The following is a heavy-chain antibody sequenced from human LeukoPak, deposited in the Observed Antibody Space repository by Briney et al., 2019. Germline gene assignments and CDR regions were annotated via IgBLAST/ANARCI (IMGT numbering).Heavy chain of an antibody. Sequence: GGSLRLSCAASGFNFNDAAMTWVRQAPGKGLEWVSLIASSGRNTYYTDSVRGQFTISRDNSKKTLSLQMNSLRVEDTAIYYCAKDIQLSAWGLGTMVTVSS. J-gene: IGHJ3*01. CDR1: GFNFNDAA. CDR2: IASSGRNT. V-gene: IGHV3-23*01. CDR3: AKDIQLSA. D-gene: IGHD5-24*01.